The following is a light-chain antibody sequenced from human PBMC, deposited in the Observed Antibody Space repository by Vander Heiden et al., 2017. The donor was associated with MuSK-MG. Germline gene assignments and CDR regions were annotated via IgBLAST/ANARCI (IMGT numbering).Light chain of an antibody. CDR1: QSIASY. CDR2: AAS. V-gene: IGKV1-39*01. CDR3: QQKVNTPWT. Sequence: DIQMTQSPSSLSASVGDRVTITCRTSQSIASYLNWYHQKPGKAPKLLIYAASSLQSGVPSRFSGSGSGTDFTLTISSLQPEDFATYYCQQKVNTPWTFGQGTKVEIK. J-gene: IGKJ1*01.